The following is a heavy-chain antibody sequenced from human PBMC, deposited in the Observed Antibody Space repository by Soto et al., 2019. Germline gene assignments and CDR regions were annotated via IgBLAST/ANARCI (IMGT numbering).Heavy chain of an antibody. V-gene: IGHV3-23*01. J-gene: IGHJ4*02. D-gene: IGHD3-10*01. Sequence: GGSLRLSCAASGFTFSSYAMSWVRQAPGKGLEWVSAISGSGGSTYYADSVKGRFTISRDNSKNTLYLQMNSLRAEDTAVYYCAKTKLRTYYYGSGSSHHFDYWGQGTLVTVSS. CDR2: ISGSGGST. CDR1: GFTFSSYA. CDR3: AKTKLRTYYYGSGSSHHFDY.